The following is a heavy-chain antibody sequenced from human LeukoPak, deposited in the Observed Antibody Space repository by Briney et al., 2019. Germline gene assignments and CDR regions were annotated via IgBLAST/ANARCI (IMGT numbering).Heavy chain of an antibody. CDR1: GFTLSSYA. V-gene: IGHV3-23*01. D-gene: IGHD3-9*01. J-gene: IGHJ4*02. CDR3: ARALGGDILTGYYPEVFDY. Sequence: GGSLRLSCAASGFTLSSYAMSWVRQAPGKGLEWVSATGSGGTTYYADSVRGRVTISRDNSKNTLYLQMNSLRAEDTAVYYCARALGGDILTGYYPEVFDYWGQGTLVTVSS. CDR2: TGSGGTT.